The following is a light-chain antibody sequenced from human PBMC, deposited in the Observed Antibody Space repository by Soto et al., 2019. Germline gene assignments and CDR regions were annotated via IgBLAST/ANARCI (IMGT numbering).Light chain of an antibody. J-gene: IGLJ3*02. CDR3: CAYAGEYTVV. CDR2: DVS. Sequence: QSALTQPRSVSGSPGQSVTISCTGTGSDVGAYKYVSWYQQNPGKAPKIMIYDVSERPSGVPDRFSGSKSGNMASLTISGLQAEDEADYYCCAYAGEYTVVFGGGTKLTVL. V-gene: IGLV2-11*01. CDR1: GSDVGAYKY.